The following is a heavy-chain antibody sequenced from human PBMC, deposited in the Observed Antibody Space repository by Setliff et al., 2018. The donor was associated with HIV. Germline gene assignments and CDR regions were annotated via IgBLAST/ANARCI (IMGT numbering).Heavy chain of an antibody. CDR3: ARDFRDYVGKFDY. Sequence: GGSLRLSCAASGFTFSSAWMGWVRQAPAKGLEWVANISPDGSATYYVDSVKGRFTISRDNAKNSLYLQLNSLIAEDTAVYYCARDFRDYVGKFDYWGQGTLVTVSS. J-gene: IGHJ4*02. D-gene: IGHD1-26*01. V-gene: IGHV3-7*01. CDR2: ISPDGSAT. CDR1: GFTFSSAW.